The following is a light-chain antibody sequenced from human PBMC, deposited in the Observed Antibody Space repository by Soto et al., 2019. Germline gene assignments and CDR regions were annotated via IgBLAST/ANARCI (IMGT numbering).Light chain of an antibody. CDR3: VSFASSSSYV. CDR1: SSDVGACIF. V-gene: IGLV2-14*03. J-gene: IGLJ1*01. CDR2: DII. Sequence: QSDLNRPASVSGSHGESITISRTGTSSDVGACIFVSWYQQHPGKAPKLMIYDIINRPSGVSNRFSGSKSGNTASLTISGLQAEDDADYYCVSFASSSSYVCGTGSKVIV.